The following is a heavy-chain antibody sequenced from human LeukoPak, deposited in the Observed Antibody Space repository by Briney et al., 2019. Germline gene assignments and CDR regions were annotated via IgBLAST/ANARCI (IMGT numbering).Heavy chain of an antibody. CDR3: ARDITGDPPPYYFDY. CDR1: GFTFSIYA. V-gene: IGHV3-23*01. J-gene: IGHJ4*02. D-gene: IGHD7-27*01. CDR2: ISGGSGSI. Sequence: PGGSLRLSCAASGFTFSIYAMSWVRQAPGKGLEWVSAISGGSGSIYYADSVKGRFTISRDNSKSTLYLQMNSLRAEDTAVYYCARDITGDPPPYYFDYWGQGSLVTVSS.